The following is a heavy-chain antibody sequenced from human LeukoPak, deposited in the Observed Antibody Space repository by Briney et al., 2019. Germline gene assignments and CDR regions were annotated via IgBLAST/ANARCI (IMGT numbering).Heavy chain of an antibody. Sequence: GGSLRLYCAASGFTFSSYAMSWVRQAPGKGLEWVSAISGSGGSTYYADSVKGRFTISRDNSKNTLYLQMNSLRAEDTAVYYCAKGMGLRYYDSPVDYWGQGTLVTVSS. V-gene: IGHV3-23*01. D-gene: IGHD3-22*01. CDR1: GFTFSSYA. CDR3: AKGMGLRYYDSPVDY. CDR2: ISGSGGST. J-gene: IGHJ4*02.